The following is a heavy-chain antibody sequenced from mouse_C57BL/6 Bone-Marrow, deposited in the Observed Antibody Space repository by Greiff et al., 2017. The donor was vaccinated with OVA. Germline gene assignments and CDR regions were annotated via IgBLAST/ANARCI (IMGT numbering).Heavy chain of an antibody. D-gene: IGHD1-1*01. Sequence: QVQLQQSGAELVKPGASVKMSCKASGYTFTTYPIEWMKQNHGKSLEWIVNFHPYNDYTKYNEKFKGKATLTVEKSSSTVYLELSRLTSDDSAVYYCAGITTVVARGAMDDWGQGTSGTVSS. CDR2: FHPYNDYT. J-gene: IGHJ4*01. CDR3: AGITTVVARGAMDD. V-gene: IGHV1-47*01. CDR1: GYTFTTYP.